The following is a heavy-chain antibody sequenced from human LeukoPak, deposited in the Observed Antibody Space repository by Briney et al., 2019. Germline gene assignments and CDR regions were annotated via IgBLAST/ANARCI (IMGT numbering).Heavy chain of an antibody. J-gene: IGHJ4*02. D-gene: IGHD2-2*01. CDR2: ISSGTTTI. CDR1: GFTFSSYE. Sequence: TGGSLRLSCTASGFTFSSYEMNWVRQAPGKGLEWVSYISSGTTTIYYADSVKGLFTISRDDAKNSLYLQMNSLRAEDTAVYYCARRYCSSTSCTLDYWGQGTLVTVSS. V-gene: IGHV3-48*03. CDR3: ARRYCSSTSCTLDY.